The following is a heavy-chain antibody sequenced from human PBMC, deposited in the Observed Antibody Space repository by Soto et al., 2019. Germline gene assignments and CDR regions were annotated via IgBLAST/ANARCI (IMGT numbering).Heavy chain of an antibody. CDR1: GFTFSSYW. Sequence: EVQLVESGGGLVQPGGSLRLSCAASGFTFSSYWMHWVRQAPGKGLVWVSRINSDGSSTSYADSVKGRFTISRDNAKNTLYLQMNSLRAEDTAVYYCARALAYYYDSSGYYFDYWGQGNLVTVSS. V-gene: IGHV3-74*01. D-gene: IGHD3-22*01. CDR2: INSDGSST. CDR3: ARALAYYYDSSGYYFDY. J-gene: IGHJ4*02.